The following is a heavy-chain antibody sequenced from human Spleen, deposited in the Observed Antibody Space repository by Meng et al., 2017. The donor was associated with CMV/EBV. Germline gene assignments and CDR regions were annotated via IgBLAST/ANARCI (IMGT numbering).Heavy chain of an antibody. V-gene: IGHV1-2*02. CDR3: ARDQYGLTNWFDP. D-gene: IGHD2-2*01. Sequence: KAYGFTFSDYYMHWVRQAPGLGLGWMGWINPNSGGTKYAQKFRDRVTMTRDTSISTAYMELSRLRSDDTALYYCARDQYGLTNWFDPWGQGTLVTVSS. J-gene: IGHJ5*02. CDR2: INPNSGGT. CDR1: GFTFSDYY.